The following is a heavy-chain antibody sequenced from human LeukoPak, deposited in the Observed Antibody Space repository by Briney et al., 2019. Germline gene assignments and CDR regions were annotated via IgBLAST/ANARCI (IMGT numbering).Heavy chain of an antibody. V-gene: IGHV3-30-3*01. Sequence: GGSLRLSCAASGFTFSSYAMHWVRQAPGKGLESVAVISYDGSNKYYADSVKGRFTISRDNSKNTLYLQMNSLRAEDTAVYYCARDPIYYDSSGELYYFDYWGQGTLVTVSS. CDR2: ISYDGSNK. D-gene: IGHD3-22*01. J-gene: IGHJ4*02. CDR1: GFTFSSYA. CDR3: ARDPIYYDSSGELYYFDY.